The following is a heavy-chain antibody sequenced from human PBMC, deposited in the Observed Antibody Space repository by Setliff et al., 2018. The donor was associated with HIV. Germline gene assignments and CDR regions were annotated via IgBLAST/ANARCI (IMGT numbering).Heavy chain of an antibody. CDR3: ARGREVIRDTYYSYFYMDV. D-gene: IGHD3-22*01. J-gene: IGHJ6*04. CDR2: IYQSGST. Sequence: SETLSLTCAVYGASISDSNSYWGWIRQPPGKRLEWLGSIYQSGSTSYNPSLRSGFTLSVDTSKNQFSLTLNSVTAADTAVYYCARGREVIRDTYYSYFYMDVWSRGTPVTVSS. V-gene: IGHV4-39*07. CDR1: GASISDSNSY.